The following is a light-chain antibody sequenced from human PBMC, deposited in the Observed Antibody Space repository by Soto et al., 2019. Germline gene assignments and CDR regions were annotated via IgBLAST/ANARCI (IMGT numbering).Light chain of an antibody. Sequence: EIVLTQSPATLSLSPGESATLSCKASQNISSHLAWYRQKPGQPPRLLISDASYRATGIPARFSGSGFGTDFTLTISSLEPEDSGLYYCQQRSDLPLTFGGGARVEVK. CDR2: DAS. CDR1: QNISSH. V-gene: IGKV3-11*01. CDR3: QQRSDLPLT. J-gene: IGKJ4*01.